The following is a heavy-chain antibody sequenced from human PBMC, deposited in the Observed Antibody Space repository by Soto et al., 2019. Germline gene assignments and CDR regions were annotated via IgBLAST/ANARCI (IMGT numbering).Heavy chain of an antibody. J-gene: IGHJ5*02. Sequence: QVQLVQSGAEVKKPGASVTVSCKASGYTFTSYYMHWVRQAPVQGLEWMGIINPSGGSTSYAQKFHGRVTMTRDTSTSTVYMELSSQSSEDTAVYYCDGASVQLERQDNCFDPWGQGTLVTVSS. CDR3: DGASVQLERQDNCFDP. CDR1: GYTFTSYY. D-gene: IGHD1-1*01. V-gene: IGHV1-46*03. CDR2: INPSGGST.